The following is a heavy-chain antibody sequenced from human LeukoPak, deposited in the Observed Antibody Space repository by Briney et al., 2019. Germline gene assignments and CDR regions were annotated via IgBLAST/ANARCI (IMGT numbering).Heavy chain of an antibody. J-gene: IGHJ3*02. CDR1: GGSFSGYY. Sequence: PSETLSLTCAVYGGSFSGYYWGWIRQPPGKGLEWIGEINHSGSTNYNPSLKSRVTISVDTSKNQFSLKLSSVTAADTAVYYCARGFTPSYDILTGYRNDAFDIWGQGTMVTVSS. CDR3: ARGFTPSYDILTGYRNDAFDI. CDR2: INHSGST. V-gene: IGHV4-34*01. D-gene: IGHD3-9*01.